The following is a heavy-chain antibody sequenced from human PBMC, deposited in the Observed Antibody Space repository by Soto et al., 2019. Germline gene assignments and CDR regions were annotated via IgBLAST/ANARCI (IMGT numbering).Heavy chain of an antibody. CDR3: ARDQGTTVTPRGMDV. CDR1: GYTFTGYY. CDR2: INPNSGGT. D-gene: IGHD4-4*01. V-gene: IGHV1-2*04. Sequence: GASVKVSCKASGYTFTGYYMHWVRQAPGQGLEWMGWINPNSGGTNYAQKFQGWVTMTRDTSISTAYMELSRLRSDDTAVYYCARDQGTTVTPRGMDVWGQGTTVTVSS. J-gene: IGHJ6*02.